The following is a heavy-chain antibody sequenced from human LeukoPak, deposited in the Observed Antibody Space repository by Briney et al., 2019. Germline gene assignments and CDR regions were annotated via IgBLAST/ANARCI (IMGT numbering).Heavy chain of an antibody. CDR3: ARETLGVTAFDI. D-gene: IGHD2-21*02. V-gene: IGHV3-11*01. Sequence: PGGSLRLSCAASGFTFSDYYMSWIRQAPGKGLEWVSYISNSGSTIYYADSVEGRFTISRDNAKNSLYLQMNSLRADDTAVYYCARETLGVTAFDIWGQGTMVTVSS. J-gene: IGHJ3*02. CDR1: GFTFSDYY. CDR2: ISNSGSTI.